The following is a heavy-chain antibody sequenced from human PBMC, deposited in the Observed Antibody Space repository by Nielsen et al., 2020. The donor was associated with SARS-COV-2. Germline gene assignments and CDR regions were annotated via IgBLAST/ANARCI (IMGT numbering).Heavy chain of an antibody. D-gene: IGHD5-18*01. CDR1: GGTFSSYA. Sequence: ASVKVSCKASGGTFSSYAISWVRQAPGQGLEWMGRINPNSGGTNYAQKFQGRVTMTRDTSISTAYMELSRLRSDDTAVYYCARGPVGYSYYSDYWGQGTLVTVSS. V-gene: IGHV1-2*06. J-gene: IGHJ4*02. CDR3: ARGPVGYSYYSDY. CDR2: INPNSGGT.